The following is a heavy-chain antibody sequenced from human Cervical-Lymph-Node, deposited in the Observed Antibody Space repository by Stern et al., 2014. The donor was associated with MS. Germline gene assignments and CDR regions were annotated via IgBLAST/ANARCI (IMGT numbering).Heavy chain of an antibody. CDR1: GG. CDR2: IIPFVGTGTV. J-gene: IGHJ5*02. D-gene: IGHD3-10*01. Sequence: HVQLVQSGADVKKPGSSVRVSCKASGGISWLRQAPGHGLEWMGGIIPFVGTGTVNYAQTFQGRLTIIAATSPNTTSMELSSLRFDDTAVYYCARGAGDNWFDPWGQGTLVSVSS. CDR3: ARGAGDNWFDP. V-gene: IGHV1-69*06.